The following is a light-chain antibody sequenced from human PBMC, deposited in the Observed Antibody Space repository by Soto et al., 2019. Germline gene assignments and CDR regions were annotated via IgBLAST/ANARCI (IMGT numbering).Light chain of an antibody. Sequence: DIQMTQSPSSLSASVGDRVTITCRASQSISSSLNWYQQKPGKAPKLLIYAASSLQSGVPSRFSGSGSGTDFTLTIRSLQPEDFATYYCQRSYSSSWTFGQGAKVESK. V-gene: IGKV1-39*01. J-gene: IGKJ1*01. CDR1: QSISSS. CDR3: QRSYSSSWT. CDR2: AAS.